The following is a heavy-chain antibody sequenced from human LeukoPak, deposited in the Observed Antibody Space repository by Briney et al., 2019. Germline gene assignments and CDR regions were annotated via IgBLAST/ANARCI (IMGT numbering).Heavy chain of an antibody. Sequence: GASVKVSCKASGYTFTSYYMHWVRQAPGQGLEWMGIINPSGGSTSYAQKLQGRVTMTTDTSTSTANMELRSLRSDDTAVYYCARDRVLRYFDWLLATDERWAFDIWGQGTMVTVSS. CDR3: ARDRVLRYFDWLLATDERWAFDI. CDR2: INPSGGST. CDR1: GYTFTSYY. J-gene: IGHJ3*02. V-gene: IGHV1-46*01. D-gene: IGHD3-9*01.